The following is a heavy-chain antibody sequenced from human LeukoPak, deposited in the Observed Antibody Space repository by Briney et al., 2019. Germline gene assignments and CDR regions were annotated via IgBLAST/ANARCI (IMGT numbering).Heavy chain of an antibody. CDR2: IYYSGST. V-gene: IGHV4-39*01. D-gene: IGHD3-10*01. CDR1: GGSISSSSYY. J-gene: IGHJ4*02. CDR3: ARGRGIRNFDY. Sequence: TSETLSLTCTVSGGSISSSSYYWGWIRQPPGKGLEWIGSIYYSGSTYYNPSLKSRVTISVDTSKNQFSLKLSSVTAADTAVYYCARGRGIRNFDYWGQGTLVTVSS.